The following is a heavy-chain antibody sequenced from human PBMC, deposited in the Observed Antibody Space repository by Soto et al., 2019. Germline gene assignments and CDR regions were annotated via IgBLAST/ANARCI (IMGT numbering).Heavy chain of an antibody. CDR2: IIPIFGTA. D-gene: IGHD6-19*01. CDR1: GGTFSSYA. CDR3: ASNARRWLAAANWFDP. J-gene: IGHJ5*02. Sequence: QVQLVQSGAEVKKPGSSVKVSCKASGGTFSSYAISWVRQAPGQGLEWMGGIIPIFGTANYAQKFLGRVTITADKSTSPAYLELSSLRSEDTAVYYCASNARRWLAAANWFDPWGQGTLVTVSS. V-gene: IGHV1-69*06.